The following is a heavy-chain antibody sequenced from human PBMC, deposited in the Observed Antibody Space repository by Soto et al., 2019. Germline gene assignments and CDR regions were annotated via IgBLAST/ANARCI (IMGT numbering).Heavy chain of an antibody. Sequence: PGGSLRLSCAASGFTFSSYAMHWVRHAPGKGLEWVAVISYDGSNKYYADSVKGRFTISRDNSKNTLYLQMNSLRAEDTAVYYCARDWVVATTDGGDYWGQGTLVTVSS. CDR2: ISYDGSNK. D-gene: IGHD5-12*01. CDR3: ARDWVVATTDGGDY. J-gene: IGHJ4*02. V-gene: IGHV3-30-3*01. CDR1: GFTFSSYA.